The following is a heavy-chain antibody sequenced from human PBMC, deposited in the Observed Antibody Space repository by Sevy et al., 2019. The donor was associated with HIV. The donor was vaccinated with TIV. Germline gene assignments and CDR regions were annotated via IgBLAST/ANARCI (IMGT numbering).Heavy chain of an antibody. CDR3: ARGIVGVLVVVAAQDYYIDF. V-gene: IGHV1-46*01. CDR1: GYSFTSYY. CDR2: INPSGGST. J-gene: IGHJ4*02. D-gene: IGHD2-15*01. Sequence: ASVKVSCKASGYSFTSYYMHWVRQAPGRGLEWMGMINPSGGSTSYAQKFQGRVTMNRDTSTSIVYMELSSLRSEDTAVYYCARGIVGVLVVVAAQDYYIDFWGQGTQVTVSS.